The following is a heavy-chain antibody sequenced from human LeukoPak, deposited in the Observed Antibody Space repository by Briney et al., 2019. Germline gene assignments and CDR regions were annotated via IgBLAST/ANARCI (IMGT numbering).Heavy chain of an antibody. CDR1: GGSVSRGSYY. D-gene: IGHD1-26*01. J-gene: IGHJ4*02. Sequence: SETLSLTCTVSGGSVSRGSYYWSWTRQPPGKGLEWIGYIHHNGTTNYSPSLKSRVTISVDMSKNQFFLNLTPVTAADTAVYYRARGRLGATYWGQGTLVTVSS. CDR3: ARGRLGATY. CDR2: IHHNGTT. V-gene: IGHV4-61*01.